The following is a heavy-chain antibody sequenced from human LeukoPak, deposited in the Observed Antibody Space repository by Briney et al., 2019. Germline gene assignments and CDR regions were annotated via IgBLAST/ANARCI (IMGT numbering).Heavy chain of an antibody. CDR3: ARLGVYDSSGYYYGADY. V-gene: IGHV5-51*01. D-gene: IGHD3-22*01. CDR2: IYPGDSDT. Sequence: GESLQISCKGSGYRFTSYWIGWVRQMPGKGLEWMGIIYPGDSDTRYSPSFQGQVTISADKAISTAYLQWSSLKASDTAMYYCARLGVYDSSGYYYGADYWGQGTLVTVSS. CDR1: GYRFTSYW. J-gene: IGHJ4*02.